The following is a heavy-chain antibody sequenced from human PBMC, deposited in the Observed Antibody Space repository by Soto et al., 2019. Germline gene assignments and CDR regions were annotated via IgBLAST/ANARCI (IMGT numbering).Heavy chain of an antibody. Sequence: ASVKVSCKASGYTLTSYAMHWVRQAPGQRLEWMGWINAGNGHTKYSQKFQVRVTITRDTSASTAYMELSSLRSEDTAVYYCARDRGWEGPYDILTGSPLNWFDPWGKGTLVTVSS. J-gene: IGHJ5*02. CDR3: ARDRGWEGPYDILTGSPLNWFDP. V-gene: IGHV1-3*01. CDR1: GYTLTSYA. D-gene: IGHD3-9*01. CDR2: INAGNGHT.